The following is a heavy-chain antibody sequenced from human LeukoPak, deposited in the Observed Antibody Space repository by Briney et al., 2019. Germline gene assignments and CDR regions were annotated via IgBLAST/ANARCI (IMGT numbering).Heavy chain of an antibody. V-gene: IGHV4-59*11. J-gene: IGHJ4*02. CDR3: GRAYDSSAYYFDY. CDR1: GGSISSHF. Sequence: SETLSLTCSVSGGSISSHFWSWIRQPPGKGLEWIGYIYYNGSNNYNPPLQSRVTISVATAKNQFSLKLSSVTAADTAVYYCGRAYDSSAYYFDYWGTGTLVTVSS. CDR2: IYYNGSN. D-gene: IGHD3-22*01.